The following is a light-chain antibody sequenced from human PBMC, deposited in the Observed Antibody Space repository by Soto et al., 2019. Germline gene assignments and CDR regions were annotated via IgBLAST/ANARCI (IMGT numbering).Light chain of an antibody. CDR1: NIRTKS. CDR2: DDS. CDR3: QVWDSGSEHYA. J-gene: IGLJ1*01. V-gene: IGLV3-21*02. Sequence: SYELTQPPSVSVAPGQTARITCGGNNIRTKSVHWYLQKPGQAPVLVVCDDSDRPSGIPERFSGSNSGNTATLTISRVEAGDEADYFCQVWDSGSEHYAFGAGTKVTVL.